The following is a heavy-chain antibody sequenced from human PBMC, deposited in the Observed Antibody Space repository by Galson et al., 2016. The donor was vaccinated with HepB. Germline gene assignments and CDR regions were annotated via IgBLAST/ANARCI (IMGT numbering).Heavy chain of an antibody. CDR2: IDWDGDQ. D-gene: IGHD4-23*01. J-gene: IGHJ4*02. CDR3: ARFDFGGNFLDY. V-gene: IGHV2-70*01. CDR1: GFSLTTRGMC. Sequence: PALVKPTQTLTLTCTFTGFSLTTRGMCVSWIRQPPGKALEWLALIDWDGDQYYTTSLKTRLTISKDTSKNQVLLTMTNMDPVDTATYSCARFDFGGNFLDYWGQGTLVTVPS.